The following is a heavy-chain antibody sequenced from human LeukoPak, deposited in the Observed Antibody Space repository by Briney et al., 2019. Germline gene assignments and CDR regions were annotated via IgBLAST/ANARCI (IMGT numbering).Heavy chain of an antibody. CDR1: GGSISSSSYY. V-gene: IGHV4-39*01. Sequence: SETLSLTCTVSGGSISSSSYYWGWIRQPPGKGLEWIGSIYYSGSTYYNPSLKSRVTISVDTSKNQFSLKLSSVTAADTAVYYCARHSDYYDSSGYPDYWGQGTLVTVSS. D-gene: IGHD3-22*01. CDR3: ARHSDYYDSSGYPDY. J-gene: IGHJ4*02. CDR2: IYYSGST.